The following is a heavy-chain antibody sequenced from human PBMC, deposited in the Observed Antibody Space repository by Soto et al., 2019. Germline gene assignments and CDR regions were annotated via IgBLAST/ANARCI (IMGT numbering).Heavy chain of an antibody. D-gene: IGHD3-10*01. V-gene: IGHV4-31*03. CDR2: IYYSGST. CDR1: GGSISSGGYY. J-gene: IGHJ4*02. CDR3: ARASPSAMVGGVMSLFDY. Sequence: SETLSLTCTVSGGSISSGGYYWSWIRQHPGKGLEWIGYIYYSGSTYYNPSLKSRVTISVDTSKNQFSLKLSSVTAADTAEYYCARASPSAMVGGVMSLFDYWGQGTLVTVSS.